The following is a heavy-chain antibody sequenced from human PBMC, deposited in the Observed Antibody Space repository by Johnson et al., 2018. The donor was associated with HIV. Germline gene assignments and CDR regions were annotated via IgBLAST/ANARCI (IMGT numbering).Heavy chain of an antibody. Sequence: QVQLMESGGGVVQPGGSLRLSCAASGFTFSSYGMHWVRQAPGKGLEWVAFIRYDGNNKYYAESVKGRFTVSRDNVKNTLYLEMHSLRVDDTAVYYCACGTTYTGWIAHNIWGQGTLVTVS. CDR3: ACGTTYTGWIAHNI. CDR2: IRYDGNNK. CDR1: GFTFSSYG. J-gene: IGHJ3*02. D-gene: IGHD2-21*01. V-gene: IGHV3-30*02.